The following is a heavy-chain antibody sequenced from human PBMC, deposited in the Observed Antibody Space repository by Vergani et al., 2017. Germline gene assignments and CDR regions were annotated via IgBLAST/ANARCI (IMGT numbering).Heavy chain of an antibody. CDR2: IYYSGST. V-gene: IGHV4-39*01. D-gene: IGHD5/OR15-5a*01. J-gene: IGHJ4*02. CDR3: ARHAVYYYFDY. Sequence: QLQLQESGPGLVKPSETLALTCTVSGGSISSSSYYWGWIRQPPGKGLEWIGSIYYSGSTYCNPSLKSRVTISVDTSKNQFSLKLSSVTAADTAVYYCARHAVYYYFDYWGQGTLVTVSS. CDR1: GGSISSSSYY.